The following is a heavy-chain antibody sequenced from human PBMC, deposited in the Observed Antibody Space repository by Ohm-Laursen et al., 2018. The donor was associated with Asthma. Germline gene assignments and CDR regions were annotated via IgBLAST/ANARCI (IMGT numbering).Heavy chain of an antibody. D-gene: IGHD1-26*01. Sequence: SLRLSCTASGFTVRTNYMSWVRQAPGKGLEWVASISTASSFIYYADSVRGRFTTSRDNARNSVYLQMNSLRAEDTALYYCARIGPEWELPGREYSLHHWGQGTQVTVSS. CDR1: GFTVRTNY. CDR3: ARIGPEWELPGREYSLHH. J-gene: IGHJ1*01. V-gene: IGHV3-21*01. CDR2: ISTASSFI.